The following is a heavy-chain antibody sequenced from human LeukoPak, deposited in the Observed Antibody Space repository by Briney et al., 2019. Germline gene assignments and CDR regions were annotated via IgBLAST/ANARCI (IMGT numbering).Heavy chain of an antibody. Sequence: SETLSLTCAVSGASISSHYWSWIRQPQGKGLEWIGFIYYTGSTIYNPSLKSRLTIFLDRSKNQFSLKLTSVTAADTAVYYCARDLGGYNYGYSFDFWGQGTLVSVSS. CDR3: ARDLGGYNYGYSFDF. V-gene: IGHV4-59*11. CDR1: GASISSHY. J-gene: IGHJ4*02. CDR2: IYYTGST. D-gene: IGHD5-18*01.